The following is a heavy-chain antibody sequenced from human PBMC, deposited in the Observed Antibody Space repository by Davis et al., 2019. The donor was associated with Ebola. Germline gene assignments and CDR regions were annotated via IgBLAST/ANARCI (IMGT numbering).Heavy chain of an antibody. V-gene: IGHV4-59*01. D-gene: IGHD3-10*01. CDR3: ASYGSGSYYKFGWFDP. J-gene: IGHJ5*02. Sequence: SETLSLTCTVSGGSISSYYWSWIRQPPGKGLEWIGYIYYSGSTNYNPSLKSRVTISVDTSKSQFSLNLSSVTAADTAVYYCASYGSGSYYKFGWFDPWGQGTLVTVSS. CDR1: GGSISSYY. CDR2: IYYSGST.